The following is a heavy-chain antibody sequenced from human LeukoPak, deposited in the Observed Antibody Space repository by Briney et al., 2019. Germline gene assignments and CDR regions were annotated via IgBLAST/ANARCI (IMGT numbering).Heavy chain of an antibody. J-gene: IGHJ3*01. CDR3: TRGETIPAFDL. V-gene: IGHV3-72*01. CDR2: TKTKSNGYTI. D-gene: IGHD3-3*01. Sequence: GGSLRLSCAASAITFRDLYMDWVRQAPGKGLEWVGRTKTKSNGYTIQYAASVRGRFTISSDDSTNSLYLQMNSLKTEDTAIYYCTRGETIPAFDLWGQGTMVTVSS. CDR1: AITFRDLY.